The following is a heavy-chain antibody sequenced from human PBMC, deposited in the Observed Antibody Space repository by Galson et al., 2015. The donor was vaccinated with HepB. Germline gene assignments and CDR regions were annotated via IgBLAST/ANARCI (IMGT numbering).Heavy chain of an antibody. D-gene: IGHD3-16*01. J-gene: IGHJ3*02. CDR2: ISSNGGST. CDR3: ARDRRAGPLLEGAAFDI. Sequence: SLRLSCAASGFTFSSYAMHWVRQAPGKGLEYVSAISSNGGSTYYANSVKGRFTISRDNSKNTLYLQMGSLRAEDMAVYYCARDRRAGPLLEGAAFDIWGQGTMVTVSS. CDR1: GFTFSSYA. V-gene: IGHV3-64*01.